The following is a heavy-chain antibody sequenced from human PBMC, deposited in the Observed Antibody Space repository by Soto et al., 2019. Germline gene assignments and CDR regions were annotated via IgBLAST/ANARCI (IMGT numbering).Heavy chain of an antibody. CDR3: ARDGPMDRAFDI. D-gene: IGHD3-10*01. V-gene: IGHV1-69*04. CDR1: GGTFSSYT. J-gene: IGHJ3*02. Sequence: GASVKVSCKASGGTFSSYTISWVRQAPGQGLEWMGRIIPILGIANYAQKFQGRVTITADKSTSTAYMELSSLRSEDTAVYYCARDGPMDRAFDIWGQGTMVTVSS. CDR2: IIPILGIA.